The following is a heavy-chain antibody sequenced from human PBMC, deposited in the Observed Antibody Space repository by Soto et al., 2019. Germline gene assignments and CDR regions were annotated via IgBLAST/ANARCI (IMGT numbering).Heavy chain of an antibody. Sequence: PGGSLRLSCVASGFPFSAYAMNWVRQTPGKGLEWVCGIGGSGTTIYYADSVKGRFTISRDNAKNSLYLQMNSLRDEDTAVYYCARDRRNWNYVLWAFDIWGQGTMVTVSS. CDR1: GFPFSAYA. D-gene: IGHD1-7*01. CDR3: ARDRRNWNYVLWAFDI. CDR2: IGGSGTTI. J-gene: IGHJ3*02. V-gene: IGHV3-48*02.